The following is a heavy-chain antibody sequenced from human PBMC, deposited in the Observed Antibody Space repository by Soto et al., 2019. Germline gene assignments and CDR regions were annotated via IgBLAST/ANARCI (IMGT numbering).Heavy chain of an antibody. Sequence: ASVNVSCKASGYTFTSYAMHWVRQAPGQRLEWMGWINAGNGNTKYSQKFQGRVTITRDTSASTAYMELSSLRSEDTAVYYCARGGRITIIVVVRADAFDIWGQGTMVTVSS. J-gene: IGHJ3*02. CDR3: ARGGRITIIVVVRADAFDI. CDR1: GYTFTSYA. V-gene: IGHV1-3*01. CDR2: INAGNGNT. D-gene: IGHD3-22*01.